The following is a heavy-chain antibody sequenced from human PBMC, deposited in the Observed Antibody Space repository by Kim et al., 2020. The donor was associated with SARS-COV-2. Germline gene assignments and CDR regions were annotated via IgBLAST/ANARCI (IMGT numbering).Heavy chain of an antibody. CDR2: IDCGYGNT. D-gene: IGHD3-16*01. CDR3: LGGFYFDY. J-gene: IGHJ4*02. Sequence: ASVKVSCKTSGHIFTRDSIHWVRQAPGQGLEWMGGIDCGYGNTIYSQKFQGRVTFTTDTSASTAYMELSFLRSEDSAVYYCLGGFYFDYWGQGTLVTVSS. CDR1: GHIFTRDS. V-gene: IGHV1-3*01.